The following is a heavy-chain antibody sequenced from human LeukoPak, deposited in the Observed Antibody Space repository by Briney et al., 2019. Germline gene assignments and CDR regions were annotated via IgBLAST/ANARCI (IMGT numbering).Heavy chain of an antibody. V-gene: IGHV1-2*04. D-gene: IGHD5-24*01. Sequence: ASVQVSCKASGYTFTGYYMHWVRQAPGQGLEWMGWINPNSDGTNYAQKFQGWVTMTRDTSISTAYMELSRLRSDDTAVYYCARGGRGRWLQSYYFDCWGQGTLVTLSS. CDR2: INPNSDGT. CDR1: GYTFTGYY. J-gene: IGHJ4*02. CDR3: ARGGRGRWLQSYYFDC.